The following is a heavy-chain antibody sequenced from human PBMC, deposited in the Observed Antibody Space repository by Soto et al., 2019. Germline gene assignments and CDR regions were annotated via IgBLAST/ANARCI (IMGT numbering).Heavy chain of an antibody. V-gene: IGHV1-18*01. CDR2: NSAYNGNT. D-gene: IGHD3-16*01. J-gene: IGHJ6*03. Sequence: ASVKGSCKGSGYTFSQYGFILVRQGPGQGLEWMGWNSAYNGNTNYAQKFQGRVTMTTDTSTSTAYMELGSLTSDDTAVYYCARASYYYYYMDVWGKRTPVTVSS. CDR3: ARASYYYYYMDV. CDR1: GYTFSQYG.